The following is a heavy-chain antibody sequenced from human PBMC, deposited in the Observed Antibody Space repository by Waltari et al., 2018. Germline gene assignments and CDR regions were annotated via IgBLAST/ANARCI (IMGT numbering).Heavy chain of an antibody. J-gene: IGHJ4*02. Sequence: QVQLVESGGGVVQPGRSLRLSCAASGFTISSYGMHWVRQAPGKWLEWVAVIGWDGIKKDYANSVKDRYSRFRNNSKNTLELQKNSLRAENTAMYYWSKASEMATIASLDYWGQGTLVTVSS. CDR1: GFTISSYG. CDR2: IGWDGIKK. D-gene: IGHD5-12*01. V-gene: IGHV3-30*18. CDR3: SKASEMATIASLDY.